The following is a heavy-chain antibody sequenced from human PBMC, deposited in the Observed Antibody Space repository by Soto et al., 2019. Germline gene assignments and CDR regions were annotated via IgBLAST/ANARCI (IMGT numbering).Heavy chain of an antibody. Sequence: GASVKLSCKASGDTFTGYYMHCVRQAPGQGLEWMGWINPNSGGTNYAQKFQGWVTMTRDTSISTAYMELSRLRSDDTAVYYCARSSHYYYMDVWGKGTTVTVSS. V-gene: IGHV1-2*04. CDR2: INPNSGGT. CDR3: ARSSHYYYMDV. CDR1: GDTFTGYY. J-gene: IGHJ6*03.